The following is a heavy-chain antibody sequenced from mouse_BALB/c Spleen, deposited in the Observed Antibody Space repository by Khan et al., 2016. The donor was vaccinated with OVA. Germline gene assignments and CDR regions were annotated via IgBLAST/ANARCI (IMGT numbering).Heavy chain of an antibody. V-gene: IGHV3-2*02. CDR1: GYSITSDYA. J-gene: IGHJ4*01. CDR2: ISHSGIT. CDR3: ARDGSRDSCAMDY. D-gene: IGHD2-3*01. Sequence: EVQLQESGPGLVKPSQSLSLTCTVTGYSITSDYAWNWIRQFPGNKLEWMGYISHSGITSYNPSLKSRISITRDTSKNQVFLQLNSVKTEDTATXYCARDGSRDSCAMDYWGQGTAVTVSS.